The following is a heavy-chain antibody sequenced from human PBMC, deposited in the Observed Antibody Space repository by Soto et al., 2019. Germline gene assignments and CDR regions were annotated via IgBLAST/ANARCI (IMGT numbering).Heavy chain of an antibody. D-gene: IGHD2-8*01. V-gene: IGHV4-39*01. CDR2: THYSGST. Sequence: PSETLSLTCTVSGDSISRSTYYWGWVRQSPGKGLEWIGSTHYSGSTYYNPSLKSRVTISRDTSSFSMNLTSVTAADTAVYFCARHLHCSNGVCPYYFDFSGHGTLVTVSS. CDR3: ARHLHCSNGVCPYYFDF. CDR1: GDSISRSTYY. J-gene: IGHJ4*01.